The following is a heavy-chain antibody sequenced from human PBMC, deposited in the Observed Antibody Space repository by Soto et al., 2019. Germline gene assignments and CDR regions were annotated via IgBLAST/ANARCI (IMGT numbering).Heavy chain of an antibody. CDR3: ARVSTYYFDSSGSYTSDY. CDR1: GASVGSGSFY. J-gene: IGHJ4*02. CDR2: VFFSGST. Sequence: SETLSLTCTVSGASVGSGSFYWSWIRQPPGKGLEWIGYVFFSGSTNYNPSLKSRVTISIDTSKNQFSLKLISVTAADPAVYYCARVSTYYFDSSGSYTSDYWGQGTLVTVSS. V-gene: IGHV4-61*01. D-gene: IGHD3-22*01.